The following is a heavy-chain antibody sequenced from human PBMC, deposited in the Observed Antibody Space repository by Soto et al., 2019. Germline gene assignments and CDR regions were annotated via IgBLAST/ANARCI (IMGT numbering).Heavy chain of an antibody. CDR2: ISGSGGST. CDR3: AKELWELTGSYFDY. J-gene: IGHJ4*02. Sequence: EVQLVESGGGLVQPGRSLRLSCAASGFTFDDYAMHWVRQAPGKGLEWVSAISGSGGSTYYADSVKGRFTISRDNSKNTLYLQMNSLRAEDTAVYYCAKELWELTGSYFDYWGQGTLVTVSS. CDR1: GFTFDDYA. D-gene: IGHD1-26*01. V-gene: IGHV3-23*04.